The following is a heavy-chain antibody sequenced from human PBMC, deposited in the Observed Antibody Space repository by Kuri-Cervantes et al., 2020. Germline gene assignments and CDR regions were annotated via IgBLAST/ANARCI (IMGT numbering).Heavy chain of an antibody. J-gene: IGHJ4*02. CDR3: VRDHPWAFDY. CDR2: IGFISDNI. V-gene: IGHV3-48*04. CDR1: GFIFSDYS. Sequence: GGSLRLSCAGSGFIFSDYSMNWVRQAPGKGLEWISYIGFISDNIYYADSVKGRFTISRDNARNSLSLQMNSLRADDTAVYYCVRDHPWAFDYWGQGILVTVSS.